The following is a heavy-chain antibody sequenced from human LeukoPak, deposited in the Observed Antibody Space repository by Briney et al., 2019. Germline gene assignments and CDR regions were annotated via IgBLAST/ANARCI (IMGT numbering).Heavy chain of an antibody. CDR3: TRYPGSSGWYVFDY. V-gene: IGHV3-49*03. CDR1: GFTFGDYA. D-gene: IGHD6-19*01. J-gene: IGHJ4*02. CDR2: IRSKAYGGTT. Sequence: GGSLRLSCTASGFTFGDYAMSWFRQAPGKGLDWVGFIRSKAYGGTTEYAASVKGRFTISRDDSKSIAYLQMNSLKTEDTAVYYCTRYPGSSGWYVFDYWGQGTLVTVSS.